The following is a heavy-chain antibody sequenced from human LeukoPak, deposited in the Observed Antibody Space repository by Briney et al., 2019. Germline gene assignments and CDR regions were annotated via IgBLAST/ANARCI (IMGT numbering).Heavy chain of an antibody. D-gene: IGHD4-17*01. Sequence: GRSLRLSCAASGFTVSSNYMSWVRQAPGKGLEWVSVIYSGGSTYYADSVKGRFTISRDNSKNTLYLQMNSLRAEDTAVYYCARVPTTVTTVYFDYWGQGTLVTVSS. CDR3: ARVPTTVTTVYFDY. V-gene: IGHV3-53*01. J-gene: IGHJ4*02. CDR2: IYSGGST. CDR1: GFTVSSNY.